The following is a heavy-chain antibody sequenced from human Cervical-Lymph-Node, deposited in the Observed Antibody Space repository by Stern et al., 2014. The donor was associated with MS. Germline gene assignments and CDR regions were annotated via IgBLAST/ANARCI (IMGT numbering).Heavy chain of an antibody. D-gene: IGHD1-26*01. J-gene: IGHJ5*02. V-gene: IGHV3-48*02. CDR1: GFIFRDYS. Sequence: EVQQVESGGVLVQPGGSQRLSWAASGFIFRDYSMSWVRQAPGKGLEWISYITRASFNIHYADSVKGRFTISRDNAKKSLYLQMNSLRDEDTAVYFCAREAGGLRALDRWGQGTLVTVSS. CDR2: ITRASFNI. CDR3: AREAGGLRALDR.